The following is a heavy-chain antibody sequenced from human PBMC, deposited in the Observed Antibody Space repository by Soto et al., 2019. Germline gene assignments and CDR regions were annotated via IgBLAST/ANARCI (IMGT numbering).Heavy chain of an antibody. CDR2: IKEDGSDK. Sequence: GGSLRLSCAASGFSFGRFWMSWVRQAPGKGLEWVTNIKEDGSDKYYVESVKGRFTISRDNAKNSLYLQMNSLGVEDTAVYYCARYDSGTNWFDPWGQGTLVTVSS. CDR3: ARYDSGTNWFDP. V-gene: IGHV3-7*01. J-gene: IGHJ5*02. D-gene: IGHD4-17*01. CDR1: GFSFGRFW.